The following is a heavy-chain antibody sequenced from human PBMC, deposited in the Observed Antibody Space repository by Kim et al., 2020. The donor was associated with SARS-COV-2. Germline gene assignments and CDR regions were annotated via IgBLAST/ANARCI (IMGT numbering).Heavy chain of an antibody. J-gene: IGHJ5*02. CDR1: GYSFTSYW. Sequence: GESLKISCKGSGYSFTSYWISWVRQMPGKGLEWMGRIDPSDSYTNYSPSFQGHVTISADKSISTAYLQWSSLKASDTAMYYCARSYYQPYNWFDPWGQGTLVTVSS. CDR2: IDPSDSYT. V-gene: IGHV5-10-1*01. CDR3: ARSYYQPYNWFDP. D-gene: IGHD3-16*01.